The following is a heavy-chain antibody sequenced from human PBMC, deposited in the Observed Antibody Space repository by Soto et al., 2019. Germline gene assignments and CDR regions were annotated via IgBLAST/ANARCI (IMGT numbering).Heavy chain of an antibody. CDR2: MNPNSGNT. Sequence: VKVSCEDCRYTFTSYDSNWVRQATGQGLEWMGWMNPNSGNTGYAQKFQGRVTMTRNTSISTAYMELSSLRSEDTAVHYCAREAHSGSSDSWGQGTLVTVS. D-gene: IGHD1-26*01. CDR3: AREAHSGSSDS. V-gene: IGHV1-8*01. CDR1: RYTFTSYD. J-gene: IGHJ5*01.